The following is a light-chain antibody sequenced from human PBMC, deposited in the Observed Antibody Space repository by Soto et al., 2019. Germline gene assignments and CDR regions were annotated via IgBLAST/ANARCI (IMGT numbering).Light chain of an antibody. Sequence: SYELTQPPSVSVAPGQTARITCGGNNIGSKSVHWYQQKPGQAPVLVVYDDSDRPSGIPERLSGSNSGDTATLTISRVEVGDEADYHCQVWDSRSDHVVFGGGTKVTVL. CDR3: QVWDSRSDHVV. J-gene: IGLJ2*01. CDR2: DDS. CDR1: NIGSKS. V-gene: IGLV3-21*02.